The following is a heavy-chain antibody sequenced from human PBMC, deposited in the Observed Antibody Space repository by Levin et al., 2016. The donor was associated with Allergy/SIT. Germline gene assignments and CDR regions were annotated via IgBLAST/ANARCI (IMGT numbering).Heavy chain of an antibody. V-gene: IGHV1-3*01. J-gene: IGHJ5*01. Sequence: WVRQAPGQSLEWMGWISVGSGNTRYSQKFQGRVTITRDTSASTVYMELSSLISEDTAVYYCARDPRVRGDFGWWLDSWGQGTLVTVSS. D-gene: IGHD4-17*01. CDR3: ARDPRVRGDFGWWLDS. CDR2: ISVGSGNT.